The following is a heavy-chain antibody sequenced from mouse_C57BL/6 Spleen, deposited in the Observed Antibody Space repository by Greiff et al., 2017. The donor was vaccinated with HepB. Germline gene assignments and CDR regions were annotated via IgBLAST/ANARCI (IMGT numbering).Heavy chain of an antibody. D-gene: IGHD1-1*01. CDR1: GYTFTSYW. V-gene: IGHV1-72*01. CDR3: ARGYYGSHPAWFAY. J-gene: IGHJ3*01. Sequence: VQLQQSGAELVKPGASVKLSCKASGYTFTSYWMHWVKQRPGRGLEWIGRIDPNSGGTKYNEKFKSKATLTVDKPSSTAYMQLSSLTSEDSAVYYGARGYYGSHPAWFAYWGQGTLVTVSA. CDR2: IDPNSGGT.